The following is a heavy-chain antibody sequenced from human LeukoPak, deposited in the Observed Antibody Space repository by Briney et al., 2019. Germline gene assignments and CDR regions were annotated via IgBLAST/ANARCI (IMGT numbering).Heavy chain of an antibody. CDR1: GGSISSYY. CDR2: IYDSGST. V-gene: IGHV4-59*01. CDR3: ARVSIYDILTGYYLGGATFDY. D-gene: IGHD3-9*01. Sequence: SETLSLTCTVSGGSISSYYWSWIRQPAGKGLEWIGYIYDSGSTNYNLSLKSRVTMSVDTSKNQFSLKLSSVTAADTAVYYCARVSIYDILTGYYLGGATFDYWGQGTLVTVSS. J-gene: IGHJ4*02.